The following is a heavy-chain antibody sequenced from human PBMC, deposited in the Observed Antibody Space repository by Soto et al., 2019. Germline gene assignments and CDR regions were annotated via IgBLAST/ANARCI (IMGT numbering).Heavy chain of an antibody. CDR3: ARILGVVVPAAIGPYYGMDV. Sequence: LRLSCAASGFTFSSYSMNWVRQAPGKGLEWVSSISSSSSYIYYADSVKGRFTISRDNAKNSLYLQMNSLRAEDTAVYYCARILGVVVPAAIGPYYGMDVWGQGTTVTVSS. D-gene: IGHD2-2*02. CDR2: ISSSSSYI. CDR1: GFTFSSYS. J-gene: IGHJ6*02. V-gene: IGHV3-21*01.